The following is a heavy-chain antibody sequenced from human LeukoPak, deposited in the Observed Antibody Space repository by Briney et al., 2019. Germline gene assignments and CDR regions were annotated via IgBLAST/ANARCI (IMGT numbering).Heavy chain of an antibody. CDR1: GYTFTGYY. D-gene: IGHD1-26*01. J-gene: IGHJ5*02. CDR2: INPNSGGT. Sequence: GASVKVSCKASGYTFTGYYMHWVRQAPGQGLEWMGWINPNSGGTNYAQKFQDRVTMTRDTSISTAYMELSSLRSDDTAVYYCARDHSGAYYGWFDPWGQGTLVTVSS. CDR3: ARDHSGAYYGWFDP. V-gene: IGHV1-2*02.